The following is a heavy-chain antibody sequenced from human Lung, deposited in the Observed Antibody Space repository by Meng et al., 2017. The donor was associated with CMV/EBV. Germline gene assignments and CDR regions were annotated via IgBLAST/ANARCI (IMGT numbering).Heavy chain of an antibody. CDR3: ARADGSSGYSYLIDY. CDR1: GFTVSSTY. CDR2: LYAGGSP. Sequence: ASGFTVSSTYMNWVRQAPGKGLEWVSVLYAGGSPYYAGSVKGRFTISRDNSKNTLYLQMNDLRAEDTALYYCARADGSSGYSYLIDYWGQGTLVTVSS. V-gene: IGHV3-53*01. D-gene: IGHD3-22*01. J-gene: IGHJ4*02.